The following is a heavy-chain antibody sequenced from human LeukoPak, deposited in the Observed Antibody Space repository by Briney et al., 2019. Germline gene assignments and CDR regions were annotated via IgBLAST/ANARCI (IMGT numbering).Heavy chain of an antibody. V-gene: IGHV1-46*01. Sequence: MGIINPSGGSTSYAQKFQGRVTMTRDTSTSTVYMELSSLRSEDTAVYYCARGSVGGGDCYSWGQGTLVTVSS. CDR3: ARGSVGGGDCYS. CDR2: INPSGGST. D-gene: IGHD2-21*02. J-gene: IGHJ5*02.